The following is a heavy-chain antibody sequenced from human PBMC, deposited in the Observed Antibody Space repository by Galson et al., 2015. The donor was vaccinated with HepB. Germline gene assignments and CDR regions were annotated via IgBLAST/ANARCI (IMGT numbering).Heavy chain of an antibody. V-gene: IGHV3-23*01. CDR3: AKVSGSYPEVPDFDY. Sequence: SLRLSCAASGFTFSSYAMSWVRQAPGKGLEWVSAISGSGGSTYYADSVKGRFTISRDNSKNTLYLQMNSLRAEDTAVYYCAKVSGSYPEVPDFDYWGQGTLVTVSS. CDR1: GFTFSSYA. D-gene: IGHD1-26*01. CDR2: ISGSGGST. J-gene: IGHJ4*02.